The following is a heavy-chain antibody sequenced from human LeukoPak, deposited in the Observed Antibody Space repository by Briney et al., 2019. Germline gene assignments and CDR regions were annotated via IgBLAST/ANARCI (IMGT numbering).Heavy chain of an antibody. V-gene: IGHV3-21*01. CDR1: GFTFSNYN. CDR2: ITSSGTYI. J-gene: IGHJ5*02. CDR3: ARDWPGVSGAGGLS. D-gene: IGHD2-8*02. Sequence: PGGSLRLSCAASGFTFSNYNMNWVRQAPGKALEWVSSITSSGTYIFYADSVKGRFTISRDNAKNSLYLQINNLRVEDTAVYYCARDWPGVSGAGGLSWGQGTLVTVSS.